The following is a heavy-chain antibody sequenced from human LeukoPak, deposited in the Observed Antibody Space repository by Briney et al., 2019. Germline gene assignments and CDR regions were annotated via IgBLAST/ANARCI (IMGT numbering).Heavy chain of an antibody. CDR3: AREPVGATRAFDI. CDR2: IYSGGST. CDR1: GFTVSSNY. V-gene: IGHV3-53*01. Sequence: GGSLRLSCAASGFTVSSNYMSWVRQGPGKGLEWVSAIYSGGSTYYADSVKGRFTISRDNSKNTLYFQMNSLRAEDTAVYYCAREPVGATRAFDIWGQGTMVTVSS. J-gene: IGHJ3*02. D-gene: IGHD1-26*01.